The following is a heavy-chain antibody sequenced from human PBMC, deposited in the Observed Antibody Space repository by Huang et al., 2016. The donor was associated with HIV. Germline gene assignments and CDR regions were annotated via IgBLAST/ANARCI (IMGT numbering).Heavy chain of an antibody. J-gene: IGHJ3*02. Sequence: QVQLVQSGAEVKKPGASVKVSCKASGYTFTGYGISWVRQAPGQGLEWMGWISAHNGNTNYAQKLQDRGTMTTDTSTSTAYMELRSLRSDDTAVYYCARDPKTTYYYDSSGYAFHIWGQGTMVTVSS. CDR3: ARDPKTTYYYDSSGYAFHI. V-gene: IGHV1-18*01. CDR1: GYTFTGYG. D-gene: IGHD3-22*01. CDR2: ISAHNGNT.